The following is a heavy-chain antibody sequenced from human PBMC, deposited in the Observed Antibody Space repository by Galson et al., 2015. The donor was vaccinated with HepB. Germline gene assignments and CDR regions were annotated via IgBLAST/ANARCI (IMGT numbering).Heavy chain of an antibody. V-gene: IGHV3-66*04. J-gene: IGHJ4*02. CDR2: IYSGGST. CDR3: ASHLRY. Sequence: SSYYWGWIRQPPGKGLEWVSVIYSGGSTYYADSVKGRFTISRDNSKNTLYLQMNSLRAEDTAVYYCASHLRYWGQGTLVTVSS. CDR1: SSYY. D-gene: IGHD5/OR15-5a*01.